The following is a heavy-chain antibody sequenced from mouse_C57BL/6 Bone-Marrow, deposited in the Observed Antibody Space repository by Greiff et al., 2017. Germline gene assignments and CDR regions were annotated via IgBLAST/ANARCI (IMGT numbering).Heavy chain of an antibody. CDR3: ARRWLLGFAY. V-gene: IGHV1-64*01. J-gene: IGHJ3*01. CDR1: GYTFTSYW. D-gene: IGHD2-3*01. CDR2: IHPNSGST. Sequence: VQLQQPGAELVKPGASVKLSCKASGYTFTSYWMHWVKQRPGQGLEWIGMIHPNSGSTNYNEKFKSKATLTVDKSSSTAYMQLSSLTSEDSAVYYCARRWLLGFAYWGQGTLVTVSA.